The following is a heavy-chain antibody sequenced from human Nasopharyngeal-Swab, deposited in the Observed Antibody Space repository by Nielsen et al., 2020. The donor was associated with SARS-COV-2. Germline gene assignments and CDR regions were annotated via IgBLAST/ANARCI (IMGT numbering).Heavy chain of an antibody. CDR2: INHSGST. V-gene: IGHV4-34*01. D-gene: IGHD2-15*01. CDR1: GGSFSAYY. CDR3: ARGGNCSGGSCYPKWRSIWYFDL. Sequence: SETLSLTCAVYGGSFSAYYWSWIRQPPGKGLEWIGEINHSGSTNYNPSLKSRVTISIDTSKNQFSLKLSSVTAADTAVYYCARGGNCSGGSCYPKWRSIWYFDLWGRGTLVTVSS. J-gene: IGHJ2*01.